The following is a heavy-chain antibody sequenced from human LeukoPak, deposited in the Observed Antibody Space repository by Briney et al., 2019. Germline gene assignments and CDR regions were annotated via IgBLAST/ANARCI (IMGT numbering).Heavy chain of an antibody. J-gene: IGHJ4*02. V-gene: IGHV1-24*01. CDR3: ATQLPPLNRGVMDY. Sequence: ASVKVSCKVSGYTLTELSMHWVRQAPGKGLEWMGGSDPEDGETIYAQKFQGRVTMTEDTSTDTAYMELSSLRSEDTAVYYCATQLPPLNRGVMDYWGQGTLVTVSS. D-gene: IGHD3-10*01. CDR1: GYTLTELS. CDR2: SDPEDGET.